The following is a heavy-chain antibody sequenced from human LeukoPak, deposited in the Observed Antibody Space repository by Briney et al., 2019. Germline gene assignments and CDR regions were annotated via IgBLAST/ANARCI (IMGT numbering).Heavy chain of an antibody. J-gene: IGHJ4*02. D-gene: IGHD3-9*01. V-gene: IGHV3-23*01. CDR2: ISLDGATT. Sequence: PGGSLRLSCGASGFTFGTYWMHWVRQAPGKGLVWVSGISLDGATTYYAGSVEGRFTISRDNSKNTLYLQMNSLRADDTAVYYCVKDHGWLLYSWGQGTLVTVSS. CDR3: VKDHGWLLYS. CDR1: GFTFGTYW.